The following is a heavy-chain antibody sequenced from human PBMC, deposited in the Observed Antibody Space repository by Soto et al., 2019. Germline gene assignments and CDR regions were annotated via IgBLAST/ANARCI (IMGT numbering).Heavy chain of an antibody. Sequence: ASVKVSCKASGSSFTSLDINWVRQTAGQGLEWMGWMQPSTGRTGYAQKFQGRVTMTRDTSINTAYMELTTLTSDDTAFYYCARGGSAGVDYCGQGTRVTVGS. J-gene: IGHJ4*02. CDR1: GSSFTSLD. V-gene: IGHV1-8*01. D-gene: IGHD6-19*01. CDR3: ARGGSAGVDY. CDR2: MQPSTGRT.